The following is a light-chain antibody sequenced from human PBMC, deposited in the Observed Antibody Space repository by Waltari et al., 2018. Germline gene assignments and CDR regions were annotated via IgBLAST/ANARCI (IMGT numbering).Light chain of an antibody. CDR2: AAS. CDR3: QQYSSFPPLT. J-gene: IGKJ4*01. Sequence: IQMTQSPSSLSASVGNTVTITCRATQAISTSLAWYQQKPGKAPKLLLYAASTLDSGVPSRFSGSGSGTEFTLTISSLQSEDFATYYCQQYSSFPPLTFGGGTKVEIK. V-gene: IGKV1-NL1*01. CDR1: QAISTS.